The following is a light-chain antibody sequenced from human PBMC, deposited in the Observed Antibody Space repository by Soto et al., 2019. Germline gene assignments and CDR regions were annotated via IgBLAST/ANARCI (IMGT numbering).Light chain of an antibody. CDR3: QQSYSTPYT. CDR2: AAS. Sequence: DIQMTQSPSSLSASVGDRVTITCRASQSISSHLNWYQQKPGKAPKLLIYAASSLQSGVPSRFSGSGSGTDFTLTISSLQPEDFAPYYCQQSYSTPYTFGQGTKLEIK. J-gene: IGKJ2*01. CDR1: QSISSH. V-gene: IGKV1-39*01.